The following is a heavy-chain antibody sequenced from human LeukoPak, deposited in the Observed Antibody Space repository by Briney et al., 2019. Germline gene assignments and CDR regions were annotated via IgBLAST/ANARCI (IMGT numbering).Heavy chain of an antibody. Sequence: ASVKVSCKDSGYTFTSYGISWVRQAPGQGLEWMGWISAYNGNTNYAQKLQGRVTMTTDTSTSTAYMELRSLRSDDTAVYYCANSPSGLGLFDPWGQGTLVTVSS. CDR3: ANSPSGLGLFDP. J-gene: IGHJ5*02. V-gene: IGHV1-18*01. D-gene: IGHD5-12*01. CDR1: GYTFTSYG. CDR2: ISAYNGNT.